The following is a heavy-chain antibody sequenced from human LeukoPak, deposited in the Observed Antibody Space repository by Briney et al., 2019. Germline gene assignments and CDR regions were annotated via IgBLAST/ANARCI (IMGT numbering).Heavy chain of an antibody. CDR2: INPNSGGT. CDR3: ACLAAAGTEFWFDP. V-gene: IGHV1-2*06. CDR1: GYTFTGYY. J-gene: IGHJ5*02. Sequence: ASVKVSCKASGYTFTGYYMHWVRQAPGQGLEWMGRINPNSGGTNYAQKFQGRVTMTRDTSIGTAYMELSRLRSDDTAVYYCACLAAAGTEFWFDPWGQGTLVTVSS. D-gene: IGHD6-13*01.